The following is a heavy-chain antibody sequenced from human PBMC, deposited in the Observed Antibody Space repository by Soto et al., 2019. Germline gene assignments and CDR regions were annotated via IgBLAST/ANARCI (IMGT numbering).Heavy chain of an antibody. CDR3: ARELRYFDWSYYFDY. J-gene: IGHJ4*02. CDR1: GGTFSSYA. D-gene: IGHD3-9*01. Sequence: QVQLVQSGAEVKRPGSSVKVSCKASGGTFSSYAISWVRQAPGQGLEWMGGIIPIFGTANYAQKFQGRVTITADESTSTAYMELSSLRSEDTAVYYCARELRYFDWSYYFDYWGQGTLVTVSS. CDR2: IIPIFGTA. V-gene: IGHV1-69*12.